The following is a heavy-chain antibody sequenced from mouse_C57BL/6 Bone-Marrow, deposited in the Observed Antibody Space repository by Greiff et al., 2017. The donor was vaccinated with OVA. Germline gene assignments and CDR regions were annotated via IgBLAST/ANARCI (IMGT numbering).Heavy chain of an antibody. CDR2: IHPNSGST. D-gene: IGHD2-2*01. CDR3: ARMVTTGWYFDV. V-gene: IGHV1-64*01. Sequence: VQLQQPGAELVKPGASVKLSCKASGYTFTSYWMHWVKQRPGQGLEWIGMIHPNSGSTNYNEKFKSKATLTVDKSSSTAYMQLSSLTSEDSAVYYCARMVTTGWYFDVWGTGTTVTVSS. CDR1: GYTFTSYW. J-gene: IGHJ1*03.